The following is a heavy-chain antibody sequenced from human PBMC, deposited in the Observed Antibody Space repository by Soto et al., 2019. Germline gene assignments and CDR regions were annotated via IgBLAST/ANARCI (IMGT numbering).Heavy chain of an antibody. D-gene: IGHD6-13*01. V-gene: IGHV1-69*06. Sequence: SPVKASYRAPGHTSSSCAISLVRKKPGQGLEWMGGIIVIFGTAQCAQKFQGRVTISVDKSTSTAYMQLSSVRSEDTAVYYCASQPGRYSSSSREYYYYYGMDVWGQGARVTVSS. CDR1: GHTSSSCA. J-gene: IGHJ6*02. CDR3: ASQPGRYSSSSREYYYYYGMDV. CDR2: IIVIFGTA.